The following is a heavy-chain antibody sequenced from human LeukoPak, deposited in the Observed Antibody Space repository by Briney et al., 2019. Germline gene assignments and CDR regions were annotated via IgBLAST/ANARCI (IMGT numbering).Heavy chain of an antibody. CDR2: ISAYNGNT. D-gene: IGHD6-13*01. CDR1: GYTFTSYG. CDR3: ATDLVDSSSWDFDY. J-gene: IGHJ4*02. Sequence: GASVKVSCKASGYTFTSYGISWVRQAPGQGLEWMGWISAYNGNTNYAQKLQGRVTMTTDTSTSTAYMELRSLRSEDTAVYYCATDLVDSSSWDFDYWGQGTLVTASP. V-gene: IGHV1-18*01.